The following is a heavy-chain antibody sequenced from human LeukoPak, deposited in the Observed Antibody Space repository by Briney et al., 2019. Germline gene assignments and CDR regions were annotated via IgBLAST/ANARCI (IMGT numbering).Heavy chain of an antibody. D-gene: IGHD2-2*02. V-gene: IGHV3-30*18. Sequence: GRSLRLSCAASGFTFSSYGMHWVRQAPGKGLEWVAVISYDGSNKYYADSVKGRFTISRDNSKNTLYLQMNSLRAEDTAVYYCAKAPLTAAISPLYYYYGMDVWGKGTTVTVSS. CDR3: AKAPLTAAISPLYYYYGMDV. CDR2: ISYDGSNK. J-gene: IGHJ6*04. CDR1: GFTFSSYG.